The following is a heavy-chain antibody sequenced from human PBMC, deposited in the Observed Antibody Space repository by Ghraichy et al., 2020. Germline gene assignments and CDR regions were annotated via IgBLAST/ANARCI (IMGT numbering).Heavy chain of an antibody. V-gene: IGHV3-7*03. CDR2: IDQDGSEK. D-gene: IGHD6-19*01. Sequence: GGSLRLSCAASEFTPTTYWMNWARQAPGKGLEWVAIIDQDGSEKVYVDSVRGRFTISRDNAKKSLYLQMNSLRDEDTAIYFCAAGSGWLSDSWGRGTLVTVSS. CDR3: AAGSGWLSDS. J-gene: IGHJ4*02. CDR1: EFTPTTYW.